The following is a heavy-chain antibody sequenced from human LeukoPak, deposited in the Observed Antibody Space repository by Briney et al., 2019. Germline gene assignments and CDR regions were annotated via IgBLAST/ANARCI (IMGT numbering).Heavy chain of an antibody. J-gene: IGHJ4*02. Sequence: GGSLRLSCAASGFTFSSYAISWVRQAPGRGLEWVSTFIGSGDDTYYADSVKGRFTVSRDNAKNSLFLQMNSLRAEDTAVYYCARDQDEDRAGTTYDWWGQGTLVTVSS. D-gene: IGHD1-1*01. CDR3: ARDQDEDRAGTTYDW. CDR2: FIGSGDDT. V-gene: IGHV3-23*01. CDR1: GFTFSSYA.